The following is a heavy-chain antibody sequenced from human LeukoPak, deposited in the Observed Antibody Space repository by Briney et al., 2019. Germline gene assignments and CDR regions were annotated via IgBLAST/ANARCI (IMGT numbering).Heavy chain of an antibody. J-gene: IGHJ3*02. CDR3: AKSAGTTRDAFDI. V-gene: IGHV3-23*01. D-gene: IGHD1-1*01. CDR2: ISGSAATT. CDR1: GLTFTNAW. Sequence: GGSLRLSCAASGLTFTNAWMSWVRQAPGKGLEWVSVISGSAATTYYADSVQGRFTISRDNSKNTLYLQMNSLRAEDTAVYYCAKSAGTTRDAFDIWGQGTMVTVSS.